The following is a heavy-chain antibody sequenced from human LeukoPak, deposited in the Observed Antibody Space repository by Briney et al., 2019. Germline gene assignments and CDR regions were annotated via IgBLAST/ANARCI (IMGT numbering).Heavy chain of an antibody. Sequence: PGGSLRLSCAASGFTFNTYSMSWVRQAPGKGLEWVSIISRASESIFYADSVKGRFTISRDNAKNSLYLQMNSLRVEDTAVYYCVRTHSSGYYYFDSWGQGTLVTVSS. J-gene: IGHJ4*02. CDR1: GFTFNTYS. D-gene: IGHD3-22*01. CDR2: ISRASESI. CDR3: VRTHSSGYYYFDS. V-gene: IGHV3-21*01.